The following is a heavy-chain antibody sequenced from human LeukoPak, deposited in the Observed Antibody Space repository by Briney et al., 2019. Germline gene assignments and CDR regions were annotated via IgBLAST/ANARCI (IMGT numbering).Heavy chain of an antibody. D-gene: IGHD2-8*01. V-gene: IGHV4-31*03. CDR3: ASRYCTNGVCQNWFDP. J-gene: IGHJ5*02. CDR1: GGSISSGGYY. Sequence: SETLSLTCTVSGGSISSGGYYWSWIRQHPGKGLEWIGYIYYSGSAYYNPSLKSRVTISVDTSKNQFSLKLSSVTAADTAVYYCASRYCTNGVCQNWFDPWGQGTLVTVYS. CDR2: IYYSGSA.